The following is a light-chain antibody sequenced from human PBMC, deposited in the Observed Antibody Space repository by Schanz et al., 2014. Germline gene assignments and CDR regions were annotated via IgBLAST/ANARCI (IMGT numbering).Light chain of an antibody. Sequence: EIVLTQSPGTLSLSPGERATLSCRASQSMSRNYLAWYQQKPGQAPRLLIYGASTRATGIPTRFSGSGSGTEFTLTISRLEPEDFAVYYCHQYINSPFTFGPGTKLDLK. CDR2: GAS. CDR3: HQYINSPFT. CDR1: QSMSRNY. V-gene: IGKV3-20*01. J-gene: IGKJ3*01.